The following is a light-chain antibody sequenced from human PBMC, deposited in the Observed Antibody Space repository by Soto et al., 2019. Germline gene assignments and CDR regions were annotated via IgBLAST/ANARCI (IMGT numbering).Light chain of an antibody. CDR1: NSNIGAGYD. CDR2: DNI. Sequence: QSVLTQPPSVSGAPGQMITISCTGSNSNIGAGYDVHWYQQLPGTAPKLLMYDNINRPSGVPDRFSGSKSGTSASLAITGLQAEDEANYYCQSFDSSLTGWVFGGGTKLTVL. V-gene: IGLV1-40*01. J-gene: IGLJ3*02. CDR3: QSFDSSLTGWV.